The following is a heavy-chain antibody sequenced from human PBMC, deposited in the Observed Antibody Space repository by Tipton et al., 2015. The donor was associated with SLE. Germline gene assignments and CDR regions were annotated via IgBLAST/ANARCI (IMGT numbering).Heavy chain of an antibody. D-gene: IGHD3-22*01. J-gene: IGHJ4*02. CDR1: GFTFGDFP. CDR2: IRSKAYGGTI. V-gene: IGHV3-49*04. Sequence: RSLRLSCIASGFTFGDFPMTWVRQAPGKGLEWVGFIRSKAYGGTIEYAASVKGRFTISRDDSKSIAYLQMNSLKTEDTAVYYCTRAGEVIVVVSFDYWGQGTLVTVSS. CDR3: TRAGEVIVVVSFDY.